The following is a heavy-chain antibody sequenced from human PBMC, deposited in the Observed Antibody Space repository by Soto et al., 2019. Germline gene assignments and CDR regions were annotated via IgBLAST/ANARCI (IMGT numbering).Heavy chain of an antibody. V-gene: IGHV2-5*02. CDR2: IYWDDDK. Sequence: QITLKESGPPLVKPTQTLTLTCTFSGFSLSTSGVGVGWIRQPPGKALEWLALIYWDDDKRYSPSLKSRLTITKDTSKNQVVLTMTNMDPVDTATYYCAHSGSYYYDSSGYHYFDYWGQGTLVTVSS. CDR1: GFSLSTSGVG. D-gene: IGHD3-22*01. J-gene: IGHJ4*02. CDR3: AHSGSYYYDSSGYHYFDY.